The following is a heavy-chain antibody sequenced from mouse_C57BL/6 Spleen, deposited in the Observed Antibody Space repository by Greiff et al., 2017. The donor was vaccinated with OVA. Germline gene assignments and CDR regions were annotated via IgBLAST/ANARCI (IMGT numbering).Heavy chain of an antibody. Sequence: QVQLKESGAELARPGASVKLSCKASGYTFTSYGISWVKQRTGQGLEWIGEFYPRSGNTYYNEKFKGKATLTADKSSSTAYMELSSLTSEDSAVYFCARWGNLYFDYWGQGTTLTVSS. CDR1: GYTFTSYG. J-gene: IGHJ2*01. CDR2: FYPRSGNT. V-gene: IGHV1-81*01. CDR3: ARWGNLYFDY.